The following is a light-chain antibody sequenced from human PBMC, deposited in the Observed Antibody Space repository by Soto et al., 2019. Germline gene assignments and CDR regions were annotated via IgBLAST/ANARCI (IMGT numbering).Light chain of an antibody. CDR3: QHRSSWPPT. V-gene: IGKV3-11*01. CDR2: DAS. CDR1: QSVSTY. Sequence: EIVLTQSPATLSLSPGERATLSCRASQSVSTYLAWYQQKPGQAPRLLIFDASNSATGIPARFSGSGSGTEFTLTISSLEPEDFAVYYGQHRSSWPPTCGQGSKLEIK. J-gene: IGKJ2*01.